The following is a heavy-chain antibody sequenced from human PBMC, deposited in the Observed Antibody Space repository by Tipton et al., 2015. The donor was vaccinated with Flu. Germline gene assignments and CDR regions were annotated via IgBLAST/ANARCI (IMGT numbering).Heavy chain of an antibody. J-gene: IGHJ4*02. Sequence: VQLVQSGGGLVQPGRSLRLSCTASGFTFGDYAMSWVRQAPGKGLEWVGFIRSKAYGGTTEYAASVKGRFTISRDDSKSIAYLQMNSLKTEDTAVYYCTRDNIVGARAEDWGQGTLVTVSS. D-gene: IGHD1-26*01. CDR2: IRSKAYGGTT. CDR1: GFTFGDYA. V-gene: IGHV3-49*04. CDR3: TRDNIVGARAED.